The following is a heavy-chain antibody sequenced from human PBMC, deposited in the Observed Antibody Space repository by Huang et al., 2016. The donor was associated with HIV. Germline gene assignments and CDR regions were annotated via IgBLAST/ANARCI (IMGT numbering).Heavy chain of an antibody. CDR2: IRQEESEK. J-gene: IGHJ4*02. CDR3: ATGLGSFDY. V-gene: IGHV3-7*01. CDR1: GFTFSAYW. D-gene: IGHD7-27*01. Sequence: EVQLVESGGGLVQPGGSLRLSCAASGFTFSAYWMSWVRQVAGKGLEWVANIRQEESEKYYVDSVKGRFTISRDNAKNSLYLQMNSLRAEDTAVYYCATGLGSFDYWGQGALVTVSS.